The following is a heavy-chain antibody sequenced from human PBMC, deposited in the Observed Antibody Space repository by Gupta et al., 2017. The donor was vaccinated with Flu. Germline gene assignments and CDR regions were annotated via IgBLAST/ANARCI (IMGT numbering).Heavy chain of an antibody. CDR1: TFGSEA. J-gene: IGHJ4*02. CDR2: ISVSGGTT. CDR3: ARGSALLPH. Sequence: TFGSEAMTWVRQAPGKGLEWVSSISVSGGTTYYADSVKGRFTVSRDTSRNTLYLQMNGLRADDTAIYYCARGSALLPHWGQGALVTVSS. D-gene: IGHD1-26*01. V-gene: IGHV3-23*01.